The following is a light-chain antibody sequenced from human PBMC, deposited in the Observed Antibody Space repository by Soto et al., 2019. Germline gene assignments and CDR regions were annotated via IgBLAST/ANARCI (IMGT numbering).Light chain of an antibody. CDR1: QSVSAGY. CDR3: QQYGNSPT. V-gene: IGKV3-20*01. Sequence: EIVFTQSPRTLSLSPGDSAPLSCTASQSVSAGYFAWYQQKPGQAPRLIIYETSSRMTGIPDRFSGSGSGTDFTLTISRLEPEDFAVYYCQQYGNSPTFGQGTKVDIK. CDR2: ETS. J-gene: IGKJ1*01.